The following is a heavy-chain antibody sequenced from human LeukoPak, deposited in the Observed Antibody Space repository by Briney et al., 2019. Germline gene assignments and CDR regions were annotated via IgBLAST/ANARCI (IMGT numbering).Heavy chain of an antibody. CDR3: ASDIVATMGV. D-gene: IGHD5-12*01. Sequence: SETLSLTCAVSGYSISSGYYWGWIRRPPGKGLEWIGSIYHSGSTYYNPSLKSRVTISVDTSKNQFSLKLSSVTAADTAVYYCASDIVATMGVWGQGTLVTVSS. CDR2: IYHSGST. J-gene: IGHJ4*02. V-gene: IGHV4-38-2*01. CDR1: GYSISSGYY.